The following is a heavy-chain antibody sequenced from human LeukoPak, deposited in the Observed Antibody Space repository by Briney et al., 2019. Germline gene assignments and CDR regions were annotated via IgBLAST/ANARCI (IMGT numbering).Heavy chain of an antibody. J-gene: IGHJ3*02. CDR1: GFTFSAYA. Sequence: GGSLRLSCAASGFTFSAYATMWVRQAPGKGPEWVSAIRGGGGSAFYADSVKGRFTISRDNSKYPLFLQMNSLRAEDTAVYYCARDPNGDYIGAFDMWGPGTMVTVSS. V-gene: IGHV3-23*01. CDR3: ARDPNGDYIGAFDM. D-gene: IGHD4-17*01. CDR2: IRGGGGSA.